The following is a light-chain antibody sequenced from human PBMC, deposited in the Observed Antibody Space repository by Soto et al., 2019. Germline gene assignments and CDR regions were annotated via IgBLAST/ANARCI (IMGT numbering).Light chain of an antibody. CDR1: QGISSY. J-gene: IGKJ5*01. V-gene: IGKV1-9*01. CDR2: TAS. Sequence: DIQLTQSPSFLSASVGDRVTITCRASQGISSYLAWYQQKPGKAPNLLIHTASTLQSGVPSRFSGSASETDFPLPISSLQPEDFATYYCQQPNSYPITFGQGTRLEIK. CDR3: QQPNSYPIT.